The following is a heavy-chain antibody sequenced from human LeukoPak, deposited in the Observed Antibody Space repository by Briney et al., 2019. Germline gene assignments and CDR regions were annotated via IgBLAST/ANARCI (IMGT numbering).Heavy chain of an antibody. V-gene: IGHV3-23*01. CDR3: AKEGRIAAGTGDYFDY. Sequence: GGSLRLSCAASGFTFSSYAMGWVRQAPGKGLEGVSRISANGDTIKYADSVKGRFTISRDNAKNTVLLQMNSLRVDDTAVYYCAKEGRIAAGTGDYFDYWGQGSLVAVSS. CDR1: GFTFSSYA. J-gene: IGHJ4*02. CDR2: ISANGDTI. D-gene: IGHD6-13*01.